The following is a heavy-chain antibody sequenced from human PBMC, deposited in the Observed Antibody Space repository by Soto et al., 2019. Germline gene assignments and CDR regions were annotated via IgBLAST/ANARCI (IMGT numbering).Heavy chain of an antibody. CDR2: ISYDGSNK. CDR3: ASERSSGYFDY. Sequence: QVQLVESGGGVVQPGRSLRLSCAASGFTFSSYAMHWVRQAPGKGLEWVAVISYDGSNKYYADSVKGRFTISRDNSKNTLYLQRNRLRAEDTDVYYCASERSSGYFDYWGQGTLVTVSS. V-gene: IGHV3-30-3*01. D-gene: IGHD6-19*01. CDR1: GFTFSSYA. J-gene: IGHJ4*02.